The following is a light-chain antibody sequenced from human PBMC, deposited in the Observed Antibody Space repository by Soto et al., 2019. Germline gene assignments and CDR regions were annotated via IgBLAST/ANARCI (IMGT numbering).Light chain of an antibody. V-gene: IGLV2-14*01. CDR2: EVS. J-gene: IGLJ3*02. CDR3: SSYTSSSTLGVV. Sequence: QSALTQPASVSGSPGQSITISCTGTSSDGGGYNYVSWYQQHPGKAPRLMIYEVSNRPSGVSNRFSGPKSGNTASLTISGLQAEDEADYYCSSYTSSSTLGVVFGGGTKLTVL. CDR1: SSDGGGYNY.